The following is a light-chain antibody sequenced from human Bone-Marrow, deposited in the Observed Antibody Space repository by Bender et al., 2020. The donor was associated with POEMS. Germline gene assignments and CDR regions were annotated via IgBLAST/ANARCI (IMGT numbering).Light chain of an antibody. Sequence: SYELTQPPSVSVSPGQTATITCSGEKLGEEYACWYQQKPGQSPVVVIYQDTKRPSGIPERFSGSTSGNTASLTISGTQTMDEADYYCQAWDGVFGGGTKLTIL. CDR3: QAWDGV. J-gene: IGLJ2*01. V-gene: IGLV3-1*01. CDR1: KLGEEY. CDR2: QDT.